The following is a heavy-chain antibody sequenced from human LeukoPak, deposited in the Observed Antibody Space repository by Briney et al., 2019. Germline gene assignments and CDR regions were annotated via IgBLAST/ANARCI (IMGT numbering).Heavy chain of an antibody. CDR3: ARGPWFDP. CDR1: GYSISSGYY. CDR2: INHSGST. V-gene: IGHV4-38-2*02. J-gene: IGHJ5*02. Sequence: SETLSLTCTVSGYSISSGYYWGWIRQPPGKGLEWIGEINHSGSTNYNPSLKSRVTISVDTSKNQFSLKLSSVTAADAAVYYCARGPWFDPWGQGTLVTVSS.